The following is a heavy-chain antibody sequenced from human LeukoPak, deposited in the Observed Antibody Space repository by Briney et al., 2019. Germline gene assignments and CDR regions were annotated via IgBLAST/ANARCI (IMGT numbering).Heavy chain of an antibody. CDR3: AKAELGHYYGSGSSYFDY. J-gene: IGHJ4*02. V-gene: IGHV3-23*01. CDR2: ISGSGGST. CDR1: GFTFSSYA. D-gene: IGHD3-10*01. Sequence: GGSLRLSCAASGFTFSSYAMSWVRQAPGKGLEWVSAISGSGGSTYYADSVKGRFTISRDNSKNTLYLQMNSLRAEDTAVYYCAKAELGHYYGSGSSYFDYWGQGTLVTVSS.